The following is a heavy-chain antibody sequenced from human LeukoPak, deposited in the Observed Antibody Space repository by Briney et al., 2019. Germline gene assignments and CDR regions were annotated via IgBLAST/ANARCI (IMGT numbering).Heavy chain of an antibody. V-gene: IGHV1-18*04. CDR2: ISAYIDNT. Sequence: ASVKVSCKASGNSCRSYGISWVRHAPGQGLEWMGWISAYIDNTDYAQKFQGRVTMTTDTSTRTAYMELRSLRSNDTAMYSCARDAVLPAPNWLRPFDSRGEGNLVTVSS. CDR1: GNSCRSYG. D-gene: IGHD5-12*01. CDR3: ARDAVLPAPNWLRPFDS. J-gene: IGHJ4*02.